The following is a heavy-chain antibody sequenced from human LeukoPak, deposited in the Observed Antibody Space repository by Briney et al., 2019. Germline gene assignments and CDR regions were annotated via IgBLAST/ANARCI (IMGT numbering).Heavy chain of an antibody. D-gene: IGHD2-15*01. Sequence: GGSLRLSCAASGFTFSSYGMHWVRQAPGKGLEWVAVISYDGSNKYYADSVKGRFTTSRDNSKNTLYLQMNSLRAEDTAVYYCAKGFSEGCSGGSCYSFAFQHWGQGTLVTVSS. CDR3: AKGFSEGCSGGSCYSFAFQH. CDR1: GFTFSSYG. V-gene: IGHV3-30*18. CDR2: ISYDGSNK. J-gene: IGHJ1*01.